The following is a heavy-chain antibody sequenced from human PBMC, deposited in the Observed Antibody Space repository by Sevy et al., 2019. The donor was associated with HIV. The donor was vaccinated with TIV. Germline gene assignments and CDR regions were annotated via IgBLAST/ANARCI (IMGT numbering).Heavy chain of an antibody. CDR1: GGSFSGYD. CDR3: ARGFRSVVPATVLGLGFWYLFAMDV. J-gene: IGHJ6*02. V-gene: IGHV4-34*01. D-gene: IGHD2-2*01. Sequence: SETLSLTCAVYGGSFSGYDWSWIRQPPGKGLEWVGEIDHSGSTNYNPSLKSRVTVSIDKSNNQLSLKVTSVTAADTAVYYCARGFRSVVPATVLGLGFWYLFAMDVWGQGTTVTVSS. CDR2: IDHSGST.